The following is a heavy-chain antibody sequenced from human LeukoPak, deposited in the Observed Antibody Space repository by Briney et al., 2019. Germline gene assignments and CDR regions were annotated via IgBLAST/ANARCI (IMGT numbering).Heavy chain of an antibody. D-gene: IGHD3-22*01. CDR1: GFTFDYYW. Sequence: GGSLRLSCAASGFTFDYYWMHWVRQSPGKGLMWVSRINTDGSNTHYADSVKGRFTISRDNAKNTLYLQMNGLRVEDTAVYYCVVWGEDRSGHRFDFWGQGTLVTVSS. J-gene: IGHJ4*02. V-gene: IGHV3-74*01. CDR3: VVWGEDRSGHRFDF. CDR2: INTDGSNT.